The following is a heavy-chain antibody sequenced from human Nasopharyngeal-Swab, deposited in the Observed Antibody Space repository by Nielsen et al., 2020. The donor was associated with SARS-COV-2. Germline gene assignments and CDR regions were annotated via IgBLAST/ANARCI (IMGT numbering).Heavy chain of an antibody. CDR2: VVYSGRT. CDR3: ARVHYYDSTYYYYGLDV. D-gene: IGHD3-22*01. CDR1: GGSVSSDIYS. V-gene: IGHV4-61*01. Sequence: SETLSLTCTVSGGSVSSDIYSWSWIRQPPGKGLEWIGYVVYSGRTNYNPSLKSRVTISVDTSKDQFSLKLSSVTAADTAVYYCARVHYYDSTYYYYGLDVWGQGTTVTVSS. J-gene: IGHJ6*02.